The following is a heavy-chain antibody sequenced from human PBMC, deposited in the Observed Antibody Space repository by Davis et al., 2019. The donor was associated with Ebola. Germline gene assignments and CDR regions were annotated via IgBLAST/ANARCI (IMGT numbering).Heavy chain of an antibody. V-gene: IGHV3-33*01. J-gene: IGHJ4*02. CDR2: IWYAGRNK. CDR1: GFTFSSYG. CDR3: ARESASLGVLDY. Sequence: GGSLRLSCAASGFTFSSYGMHWVRQAPGKGLEWVAVIWYAGRNKYYADSVKGRITISRDNSKNTLYLQMNSLRAEDTAVYYCARESASLGVLDYWGQGTLVTVSS. D-gene: IGHD3-16*01.